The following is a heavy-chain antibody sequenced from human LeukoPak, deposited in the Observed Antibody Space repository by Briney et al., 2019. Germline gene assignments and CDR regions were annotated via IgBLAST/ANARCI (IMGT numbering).Heavy chain of an antibody. D-gene: IGHD3-22*01. J-gene: IGHJ4*02. CDR1: GFAFYTFG. Sequence: GGSLRLSCAASGFAFYTFGMHWVRQAPGKGLEWVAVMWSDGTKKYYADSVKGRFTVSRDTSKHTLYLQMSSLRAEDTPVYFCARDDDTTGRYSRFDYWGQGTLVTVSS. CDR3: ARDDDTTGRYSRFDY. CDR2: MWSDGTKK. V-gene: IGHV3-33*01.